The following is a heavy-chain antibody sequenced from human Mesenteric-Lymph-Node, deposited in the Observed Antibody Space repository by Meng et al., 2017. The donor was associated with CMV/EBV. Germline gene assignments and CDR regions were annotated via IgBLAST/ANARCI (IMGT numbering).Heavy chain of an antibody. D-gene: IGHD7-27*01. CDR2: ISISGDTI. CDR1: GFTFSSYD. J-gene: IGHJ6*02. Sequence: GGSLRLSCAASGFTFSSYDMNWVRQAPGRGLEWISYISISGDTIYSADSLKGRFTISRDNAKSSLYLQMNSLRAEDTAVYYCARDVNWGSLDVWGQGTTVTVSS. CDR3: ARDVNWGSLDV. V-gene: IGHV3-48*03.